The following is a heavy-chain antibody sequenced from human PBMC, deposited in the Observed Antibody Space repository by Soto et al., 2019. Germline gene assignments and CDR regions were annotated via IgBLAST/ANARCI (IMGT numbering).Heavy chain of an antibody. V-gene: IGHV4-31*01. CDR1: GGSIGSGAYY. D-gene: IGHD6-13*01. CDR3: PRRRAFSTWDSGADALDI. CDR2: MYYTGRT. J-gene: IGHJ3*02. Sequence: QVQLQESGPGLVKPPQTLSLNCTVSGGSIGSGAYYWSWIRQHPGKGLEWIGYMYYTGRTYYNPSLHLLVLISGDTSKNPFSLNLTSVTAAYTDVYYCPRRRAFSTWDSGADALDIWGQGTVVTVSS.